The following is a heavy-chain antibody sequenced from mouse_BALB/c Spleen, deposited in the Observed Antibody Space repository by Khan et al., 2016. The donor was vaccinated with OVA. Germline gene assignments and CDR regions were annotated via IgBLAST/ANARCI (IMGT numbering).Heavy chain of an antibody. V-gene: IGHV3-6*02. Sequence: VRLQQSGPGLVKPSQSLSLTCSVTGYSITSAYYWNWIRQFPGNKLEWMGYISSGGSFNYNPSLKNRISITRDTSKNQFFLKLNSVTPEDTATYYCARAGRWFDYWGQGTLVTVSA. J-gene: IGHJ3*01. CDR2: ISSGGSF. CDR3: ARAGRWFDY. CDR1: GYSITSAYY. D-gene: IGHD3-3*01.